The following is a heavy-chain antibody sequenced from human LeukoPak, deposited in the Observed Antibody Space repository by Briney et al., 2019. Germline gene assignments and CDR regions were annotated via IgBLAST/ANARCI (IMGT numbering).Heavy chain of an antibody. CDR1: GGSISSSSYY. V-gene: IGHV4-39*02. Sequence: PSETLSLTCTVSGGSISSSSYYWGWIRQPPGKGLEWIGSIYYSGSTYYNPSLKSRVTISVDTSKNQFSLKLSSVTAADTAVYYCAREGDYYDTSGTLDYWGQGTLVTVSS. D-gene: IGHD3-22*01. J-gene: IGHJ4*02. CDR2: IYYSGST. CDR3: AREGDYYDTSGTLDY.